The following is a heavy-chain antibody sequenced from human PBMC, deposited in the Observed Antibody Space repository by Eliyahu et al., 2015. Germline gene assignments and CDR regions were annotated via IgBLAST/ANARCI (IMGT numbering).Heavy chain of an antibody. D-gene: IGHD6-19*01. V-gene: IGHV3-74*01. CDR2: INSDGSST. CDR1: GFXFSSXW. CDR3: AREKAVAGQNFDY. J-gene: IGHJ4*02. Sequence: EVQLVESGGGLVQPGGSLXLSCAASGFXFSSXWMPWGRQAPGKGLVWVSRINSDGSSTSYADXVKGRFTISRDNAKNTLYLQMNSLRVEDTAVYYCAREKAVAGQNFDYWGQGTLVTVSS.